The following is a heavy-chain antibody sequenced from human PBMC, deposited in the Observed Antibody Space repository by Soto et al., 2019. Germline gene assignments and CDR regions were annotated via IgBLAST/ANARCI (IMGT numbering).Heavy chain of an antibody. D-gene: IGHD3-9*01. J-gene: IGHJ4*02. CDR2: INHSGST. V-gene: IGHV4-34*01. CDR3: ARGPKKYLDY. Sequence: QVQLQQWGAGLLKPSETLSLTCAVYGGSFSGYYWSWIRQPPGKGLEWIGEINHSGSTNYNPSLKSRVTLSVDPSKNQFSLKLSSVTAADTAVYYCARGPKKYLDYWGQGTLVTVSS. CDR1: GGSFSGYY.